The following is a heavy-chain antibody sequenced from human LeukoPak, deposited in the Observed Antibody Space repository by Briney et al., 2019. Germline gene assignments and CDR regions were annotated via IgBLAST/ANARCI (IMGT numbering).Heavy chain of an antibody. D-gene: IGHD6-13*01. CDR2: IYYSGST. Sequence: SETLSLTCTVSGGSISSYYWSWIRQPPGKGLEWIGYIYYSGSTNYNPSLKSRVTISVDTSKNQFFLNLRSVTAADTAVYYCARGGIFPLDFWGQGTLVTVSS. V-gene: IGHV4-59*01. CDR3: ARGGIFPLDF. CDR1: GGSISSYY. J-gene: IGHJ4*02.